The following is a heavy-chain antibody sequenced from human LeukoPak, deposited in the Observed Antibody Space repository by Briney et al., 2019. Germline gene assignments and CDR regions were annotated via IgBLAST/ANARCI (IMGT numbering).Heavy chain of an antibody. V-gene: IGHV3-53*04. CDR2: IYSGGST. Sequence: PGGSLRLSCAASGFTVSSNYMSWVRQAPGKGLEWVSVIYSGGSTYYADSVKGRFTISRHNSKNTLYLQMNSLRAEDTVVYYCATPRLSGYENGMDVWGQGTTVTVSS. CDR3: ATPRLSGYENGMDV. D-gene: IGHD5-12*01. J-gene: IGHJ6*02. CDR1: GFTVSSNY.